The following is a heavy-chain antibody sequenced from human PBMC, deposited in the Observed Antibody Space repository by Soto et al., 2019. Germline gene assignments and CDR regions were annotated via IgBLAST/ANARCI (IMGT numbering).Heavy chain of an antibody. Sequence: KVSCKASGYSFTSYWIGWVRQMPGKCLEWMGIIYPGDSDTRYSPSFQGQVTISADKSISTAYLQWSSLKASDTAMYYCASEGDIPGAFDIWGQGTMVTVSS. CDR1: GYSFTSYW. D-gene: IGHD2-15*01. CDR3: ASEGDIPGAFDI. CDR2: IYPGDSDT. V-gene: IGHV5-51*01. J-gene: IGHJ3*02.